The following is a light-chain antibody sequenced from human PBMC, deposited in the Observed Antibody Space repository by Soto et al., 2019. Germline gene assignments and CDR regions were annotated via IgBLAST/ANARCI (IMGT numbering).Light chain of an antibody. CDR2: GAS. J-gene: IGKJ5*01. Sequence: EIVMTQSPATLSVSPGERATLSCRASQSVSSNVAWYQQIPGQTPRLLIYGASTRATTIPVRFSGSGSGTEFTLTISSLQSEDFAVYYCQQRSNWITFGQGTRLEIK. CDR3: QQRSNWIT. CDR1: QSVSSN. V-gene: IGKV3-15*01.